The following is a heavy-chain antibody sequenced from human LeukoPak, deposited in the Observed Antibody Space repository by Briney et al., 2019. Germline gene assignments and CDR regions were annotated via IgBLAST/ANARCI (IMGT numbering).Heavy chain of an antibody. J-gene: IGHJ4*02. CDR1: GGSFSGYY. CDR3: ARGKVGYYDSSGTVDY. CDR2: INHSGST. Sequence: SETLSLTCAVYGGSFSGYYWSWIRQPPGKGLEWIGEINHSGSTNYNPSLKSRVTISVDTSKNQFSLKLSSVTAADTAVYYCARGKVGYYDSSGTVDYWGQGTLVTVSS. D-gene: IGHD3-22*01. V-gene: IGHV4-34*01.